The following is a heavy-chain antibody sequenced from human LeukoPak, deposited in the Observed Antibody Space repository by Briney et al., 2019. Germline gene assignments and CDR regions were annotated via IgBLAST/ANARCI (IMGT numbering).Heavy chain of an antibody. CDR2: INTNTGNP. CDR1: GYTFTSYA. J-gene: IGHJ4*02. V-gene: IGHV7-4-1*02. Sequence: GASVKVSCKTPGYTFTSYAMNWVRQAPGQGLEWMGWINTNTGNPMYAQGFTGRFVFSLDTSVSTAYLQISSLKAEDTAVYYCARGEMATIRVSDNWGQGTLVTVSS. D-gene: IGHD5-24*01. CDR3: ARGEMATIRVSDN.